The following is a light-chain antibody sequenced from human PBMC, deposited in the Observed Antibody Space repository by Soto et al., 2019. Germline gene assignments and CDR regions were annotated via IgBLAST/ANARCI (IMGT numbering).Light chain of an antibody. Sequence: SVLTQPASVSGSPGQSITISCTGTSSDVGSYNLVSWYQQHPGKAPKLMIYEGSKRPSGVSNRFSGSKSGNTASLTISGLQAEDEADYYCCSYAGSGTPYVFGTGTKLTVL. CDR1: SSDVGSYNL. CDR2: EGS. V-gene: IGLV2-23*01. J-gene: IGLJ1*01. CDR3: CSYAGSGTPYV.